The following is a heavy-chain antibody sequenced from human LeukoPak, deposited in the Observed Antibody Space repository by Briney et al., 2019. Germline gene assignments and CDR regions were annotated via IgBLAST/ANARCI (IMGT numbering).Heavy chain of an antibody. CDR3: ARQSYYGSGDFDY. CDR2: IYTSGST. J-gene: IGHJ4*02. D-gene: IGHD3-10*01. Sequence: SETLSLTCTVSGGSISSSSYYWGWIRQPPGKGLEWIGRIYTSGSTNYNPSLKSRVTISVDTSKNQFSLKLSSVTAADTAVYYCARQSYYGSGDFDYWGQGTLVTVSS. V-gene: IGHV4-39*01. CDR1: GGSISSSSYY.